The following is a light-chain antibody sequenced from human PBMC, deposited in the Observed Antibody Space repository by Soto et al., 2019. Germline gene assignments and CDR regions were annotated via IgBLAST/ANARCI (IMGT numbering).Light chain of an antibody. V-gene: IGLV2-14*01. CDR2: DVS. J-gene: IGLJ1*01. CDR3: CSYAGSYPYV. CDR1: SSDVGGYNY. Sequence: QSALTQPASVSGSPGQSITISCTGTSSDVGGYNYVSWYQQHPGKAPKLMIYDVSNRPSGVSNRFSGSKSGNTASLTISGLQAEDEADYYCCSYAGSYPYVFGTGTKLTVL.